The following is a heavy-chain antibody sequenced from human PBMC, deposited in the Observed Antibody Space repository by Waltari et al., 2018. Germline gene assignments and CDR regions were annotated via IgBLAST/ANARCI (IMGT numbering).Heavy chain of an antibody. CDR3: ARDRYGDPGGGMDV. CDR1: GGSISSSSYY. CDR2: IYYSGST. Sequence: QLQLQESGPGLVKPSETLSLTCTVSGGSISSSSYYWGGIRQPPGKGLEWIGSIYYSGSTYYNPSLKSRVTISVDTSKNQFSLKLSSVTAADTAVYYCARDRYGDPGGGMDVWGQGTTVTVSS. D-gene: IGHD4-17*01. V-gene: IGHV4-39*07. J-gene: IGHJ6*02.